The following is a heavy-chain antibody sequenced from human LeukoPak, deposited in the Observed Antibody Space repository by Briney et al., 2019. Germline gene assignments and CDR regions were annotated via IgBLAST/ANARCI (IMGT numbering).Heavy chain of an antibody. Sequence: GGSLRLSCAASGFTFSSYWMSWVRQAPGKGLEWVANIKQDGSEKYYVDSVKGRFTFSRDNAKNSLYLQMNSLRAEDTAVYYCARDYDCSSTSCYYFDYWGQGTLVTVSS. CDR3: ARDYDCSSTSCYYFDY. V-gene: IGHV3-7*03. CDR2: IKQDGSEK. J-gene: IGHJ4*02. CDR1: GFTFSSYW. D-gene: IGHD2-2*01.